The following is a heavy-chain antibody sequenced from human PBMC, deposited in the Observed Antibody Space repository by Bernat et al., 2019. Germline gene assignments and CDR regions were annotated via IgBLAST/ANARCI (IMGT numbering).Heavy chain of an antibody. Sequence: EVQLVESGGGLVKPGGSLRLSCAASGFTFSSYSMNWVRQAPGKGLEWVSSISRSGGSICSADSVKGRFTISRDNAKNSLFLQMDIMRAEYTAVYYCARSLLVTSRNDAFEIWGRGTTVTISS. V-gene: IGHV3-21*01. D-gene: IGHD2-21*02. CDR2: ISRSGGSI. J-gene: IGHJ3*02. CDR1: GFTFSSYS. CDR3: ARSLLVTSRNDAFEI.